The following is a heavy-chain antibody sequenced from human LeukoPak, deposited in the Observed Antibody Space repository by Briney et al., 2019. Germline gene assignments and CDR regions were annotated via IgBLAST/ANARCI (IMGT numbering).Heavy chain of an antibody. CDR1: GFTFSNYA. V-gene: IGHV3-23*01. CDR3: VKDDNVHGWEVGVDY. CDR2: TSGSGGST. Sequence: GGSLRLSCAASGFTFSNYAMSWVRQAPGKGLEWVSATSGSGGSTYYADSVKGRFSISRDNSNNTFFLQMHSLRAEDTAVYYCVKDDNVHGWEVGVDYWGQGTLVTVSS. J-gene: IGHJ4*02. D-gene: IGHD1-26*01.